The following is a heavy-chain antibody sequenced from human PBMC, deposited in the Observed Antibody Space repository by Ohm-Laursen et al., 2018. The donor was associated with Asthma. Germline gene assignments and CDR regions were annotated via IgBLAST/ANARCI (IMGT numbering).Heavy chain of an antibody. Sequence: SDTLSLTCAISGDSVSSNSAAWNWIRQSPSRGLEWLGRTYYRSKWYNDYAVSVKSRITINPDTSKNQFSLQLNSVTPEDAAVYYCARDPLVYDYGRSSNWFDPWGQGTLVTVSS. V-gene: IGHV6-1*01. CDR2: TYYRSKWYN. J-gene: IGHJ5*02. CDR3: ARDPLVYDYGRSSNWFDP. CDR1: GDSVSSNSAA. D-gene: IGHD4-17*01.